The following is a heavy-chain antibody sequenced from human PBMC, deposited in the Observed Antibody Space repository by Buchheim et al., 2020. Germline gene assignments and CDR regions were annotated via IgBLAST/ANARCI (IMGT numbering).Heavy chain of an antibody. J-gene: IGHJ6*03. CDR1: GESFSSYY. V-gene: IGHV4-34*09. D-gene: IGHD3-16*01. CDR2: INHSGST. Sequence: QVQLQESGPGLVKPSQTLSLTCAVYGESFSSYYWSWIRQPPGKGLEWIGEINHSGSTNYNPSLKSRITISVDTSKNQFSLKLSSVTAADTAVYYCASGLGRGAISRFGYYYYMDVWGKGTT. CDR3: ASGLGRGAISRFGYYYYMDV.